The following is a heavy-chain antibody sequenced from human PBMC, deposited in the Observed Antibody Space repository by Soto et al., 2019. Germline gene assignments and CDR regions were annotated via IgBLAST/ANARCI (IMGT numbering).Heavy chain of an antibody. CDR3: TSSRFFDWIPSIPGLDY. D-gene: IGHD3-3*01. V-gene: IGHV4-39*01. CDR1: GGSVSSSSYY. Sequence: PSETLSLTCTVSGGSVSSSSYYWGWIRQSPEKGLEWIGTIYYSGTTYYSPSLKSRVLISVDTSKNQFFLEVTSVTAADTAKYYCTSSRFFDWIPSIPGLDYWGPGTWVT. CDR2: IYYSGTT. J-gene: IGHJ4*02.